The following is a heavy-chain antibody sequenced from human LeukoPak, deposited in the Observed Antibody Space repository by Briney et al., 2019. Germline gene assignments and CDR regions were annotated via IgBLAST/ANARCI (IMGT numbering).Heavy chain of an antibody. CDR2: IIPISGTA. CDR3: ARELRAHDAFDI. Sequence: SVKVSCKASGGTFSSYAISWVRQAPGQGLEWMGGIIPISGTANYAQKFQGRVTITADESTSTAYMELSSLRSEDTAVYYCARELRAHDAFDIWGQGTVVTVSS. J-gene: IGHJ3*02. V-gene: IGHV1-69*01. CDR1: GGTFSSYA.